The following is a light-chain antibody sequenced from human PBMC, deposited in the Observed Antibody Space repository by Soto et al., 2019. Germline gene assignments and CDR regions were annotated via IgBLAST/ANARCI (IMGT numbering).Light chain of an antibody. J-gene: IGLJ2*01. CDR1: SNNY. CDR2: DVT. CDR3: CSYSATYTEVV. Sequence: QSVLTQPRSVSGSPGQSVTISCTGISNNYVSWYQQHPGKVPKVIVYDVTLRPSGVSDRLSGSRFGNTASLAISGLRAADEADYYCCSYSATYTEVVFGGGTKLTVL. V-gene: IGLV2-11*01.